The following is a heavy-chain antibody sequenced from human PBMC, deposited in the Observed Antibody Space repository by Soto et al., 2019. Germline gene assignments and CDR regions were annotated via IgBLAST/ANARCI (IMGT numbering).Heavy chain of an antibody. V-gene: IGHV1-18*01. CDR2: ISGDNGDT. D-gene: IGHD6-6*01. J-gene: IGHJ1*01. CDR3: VRGPSLGYFQS. Sequence: QVQLVQSGAEVKKPGASVKVSCKASGYTFTNYGTSWVRQAPGQGLEYMGWISGDNGDTHYAQKVQGRVPMTRDTSTNAAYMGLRSLSHDDTAVYYCVRGPSLGYFQSWGEGTLVTVSS. CDR1: GYTFTNYG.